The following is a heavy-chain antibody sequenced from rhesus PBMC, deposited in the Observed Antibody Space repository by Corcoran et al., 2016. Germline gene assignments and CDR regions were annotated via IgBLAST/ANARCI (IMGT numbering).Heavy chain of an antibody. J-gene: IGHJ4*01. V-gene: IGHV4-169*01. CDR2: IYGSDSST. CDR1: GGSISSSY. D-gene: IGHD6-43*01. CDR3: ARSSAYSSSYTFDY. Sequence: QLQLQESGPGLVKPSETLSVTCAVSGGSISSSYWSWIRQAPGKGLGWIGDIYGSDSSTNYKPSLKSRVDLSLDTSKEQLSLKLSSVTTAYTAVYYGARSSAYSSSYTFDYWGQGVLVTVSS.